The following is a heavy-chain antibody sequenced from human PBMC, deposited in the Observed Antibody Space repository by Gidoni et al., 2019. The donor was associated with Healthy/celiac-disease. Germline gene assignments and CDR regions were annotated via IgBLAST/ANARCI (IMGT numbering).Heavy chain of an antibody. J-gene: IGHJ4*02. CDR1: GFTFSSYG. CDR2: IWYDGSNK. V-gene: IGHV3-33*01. Sequence: QVQLVESGGGVVQPGRSLRLSCAASGFTFSSYGMHWVRQAPGKGLEWVAVIWYDGSNKYYADSVKGRFTISRDNSKNTLYLQMNSLRAEDTAVYYCARDQIHSNYDYWGQGTLVTVSS. CDR3: ARDQIHSNYDY. D-gene: IGHD4-4*01.